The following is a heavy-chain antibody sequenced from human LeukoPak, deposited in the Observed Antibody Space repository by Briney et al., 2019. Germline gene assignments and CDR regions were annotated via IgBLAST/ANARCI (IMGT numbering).Heavy chain of an antibody. D-gene: IGHD3-22*01. V-gene: IGHV3-53*01. Sequence: GGSLRLSCAAYGFIVSGKYMSWVRQAPGKGLEWVSVIRSGGSTSYADSVKGRFTISRDNSKNTLYLQMNSLRAEDTAVYYCAREGSFDSSGYNDALDLWGQGTMVTVSA. CDR2: IRSGGST. CDR1: GFIVSGKY. CDR3: AREGSFDSSGYNDALDL. J-gene: IGHJ3*01.